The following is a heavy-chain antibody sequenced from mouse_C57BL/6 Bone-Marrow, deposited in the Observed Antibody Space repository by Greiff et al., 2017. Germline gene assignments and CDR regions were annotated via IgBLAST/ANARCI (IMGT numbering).Heavy chain of an antibody. CDR3: ARNRYYYGSPWFAY. CDR1: GYTFTSYG. Sequence: QVQLQQSGAELARPGASVKLSCKASGYTFTSYGISWVKQRTGQGLEWIGEIYPRSGNTYHNEKFKGKATLTADKSSSTAYMELRSLTSEDSAVYFCARNRYYYGSPWFAYWGQGTLVTVSA. D-gene: IGHD1-1*01. V-gene: IGHV1-81*01. CDR2: IYPRSGNT. J-gene: IGHJ3*01.